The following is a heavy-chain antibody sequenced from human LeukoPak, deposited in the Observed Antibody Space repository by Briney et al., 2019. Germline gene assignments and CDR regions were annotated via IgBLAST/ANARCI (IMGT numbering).Heavy chain of an antibody. Sequence: PSDTLSLTCAVSGYSISSSNWWGWIRQPPGKGLEWIAGIYHSESTYYNPSLKSRVTMSVDTSKNQFSLKLSSVTAADTAVYYCARIDWVFDYWGQGTLVTVSS. CDR3: ARIDWVFDY. CDR2: IYHSEST. V-gene: IGHV4-28*01. J-gene: IGHJ4*02. D-gene: IGHD3-9*01. CDR1: GYSISSSNW.